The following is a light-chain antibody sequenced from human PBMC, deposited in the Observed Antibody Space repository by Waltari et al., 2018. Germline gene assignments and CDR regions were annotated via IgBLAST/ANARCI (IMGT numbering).Light chain of an antibody. CDR1: SSDGGGYNY. CDR2: EVS. V-gene: IGLV2-14*01. CDR3: SSYTSSSTLV. J-gene: IGLJ2*01. Sequence: QSALPQPASVSGSPGQSITISCTGPSSDGGGYNYVSWYQQHPGKAPKLMIYEVSNRPSGASNRFSGSKSGNTASLTISGLQAEDEADYYCSSYTSSSTLVFGGGTKLTVL.